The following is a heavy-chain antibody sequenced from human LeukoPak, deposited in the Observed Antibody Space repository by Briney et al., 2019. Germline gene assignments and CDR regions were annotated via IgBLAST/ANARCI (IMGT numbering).Heavy chain of an antibody. CDR2: INPNSGGT. CDR1: GYTFTGYY. J-gene: IGHJ3*02. D-gene: IGHD3-22*01. CDR3: ARDRGYYDTSGYYGDAFDI. V-gene: IGHV1-2*02. Sequence: ASVKVSCKASGYTFTGYYMHWVRQAPGQGLEWMGWINPNSGGTNYAQKFQGRVTMTRDTSISTAYMELSRLRSDDTAVYYCARDRGYYDTSGYYGDAFDIWGQGTKVTVSS.